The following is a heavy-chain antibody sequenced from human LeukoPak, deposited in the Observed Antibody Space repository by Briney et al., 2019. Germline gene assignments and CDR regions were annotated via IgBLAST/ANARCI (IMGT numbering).Heavy chain of an antibody. D-gene: IGHD3-3*01. V-gene: IGHV1-24*01. CDR1: GYTLTELS. J-gene: IGHJ4*02. CDR3: ATGRASRSRRQHPYDFWSGSLGFDY. CDR2: FDPEDGET. Sequence: ASVKVSCKVSGYTLTELSMHWVRQAPGKGFEWMGGFDPEDGETIYAQKFQGRVTMTEDTSTDTAYMELSSLRSEDTAVYYCATGRASRSRRQHPYDFWSGSLGFDYWGQGTLVTVSS.